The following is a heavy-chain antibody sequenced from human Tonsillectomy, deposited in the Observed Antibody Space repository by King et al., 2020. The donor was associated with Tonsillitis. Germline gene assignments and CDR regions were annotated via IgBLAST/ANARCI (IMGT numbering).Heavy chain of an antibody. D-gene: IGHD1-26*01. CDR1: GYTFTGYY. J-gene: IGHJ4*02. V-gene: IGHV1-2*02. CDR2: INPNSGVT. CDR3: ARVGNIVGATRDY. Sequence: QLVQSGAEVKKPGASVKVSCKASGYTFTGYYMHWVRQAPGQGLEWMGGINPNSGVTNYSQKFQGRVTMTRDTSISTAYMELNRLTSDDTAVYYCARVGNIVGATRDYWGQGTLVTVSS.